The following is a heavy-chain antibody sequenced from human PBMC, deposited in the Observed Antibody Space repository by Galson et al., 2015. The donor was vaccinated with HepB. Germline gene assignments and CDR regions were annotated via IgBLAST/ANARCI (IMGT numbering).Heavy chain of an antibody. V-gene: IGHV3-21*01. CDR1: GFTFSSYA. CDR2: ISSSGNDM. Sequence: SLRLSCAASGFTFSSYAMHWVRQAPGKGLEWVSFISSSGNDMHYADSVRGRFTISRDNAKNSLYLHMDSLRVEDTAVYYCASDNACGQNIRYIDYWGQGALVTVSS. J-gene: IGHJ4*02. CDR3: ASDNACGQNIRYIDY. D-gene: IGHD1/OR15-1a*01.